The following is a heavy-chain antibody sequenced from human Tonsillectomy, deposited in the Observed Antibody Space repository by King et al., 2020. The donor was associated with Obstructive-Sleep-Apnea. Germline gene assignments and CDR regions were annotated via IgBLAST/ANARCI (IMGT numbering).Heavy chain of an antibody. CDR2: ICRRSVTI. J-gene: IGHJ4*02. Sequence: VQLVESGGGLVQPGGSLRLSCAASGFTFSNYNMKWVLQAPGEGLEWGSYICRRSVTIYLADSVKGRFTISRDNAKNSLYLQMNSLRAEDTAVYYCARDGGEYYYGSGSRLFDYWGQGTLVTVSS. V-gene: IGHV3-48*04. CDR3: ARDGGEYYYGSGSRLFDY. D-gene: IGHD3-10*01. CDR1: GFTFSNYN.